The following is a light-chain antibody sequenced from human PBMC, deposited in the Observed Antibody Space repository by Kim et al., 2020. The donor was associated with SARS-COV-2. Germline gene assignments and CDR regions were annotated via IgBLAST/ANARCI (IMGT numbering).Light chain of an antibody. CDR2: YNI. J-gene: IGLJ3*02. CDR3: QLWDTTRDQPV. Sequence: GTTATISCGADSIGSRSVHWYQHKPGQAPLLVIDYNIDRPSGIPERFSGSKSGNTATLTISRVEAGDEADYYCQLWDTTRDQPVLGGGTQLTVL. V-gene: IGLV3-21*01. CDR1: SIGSRS.